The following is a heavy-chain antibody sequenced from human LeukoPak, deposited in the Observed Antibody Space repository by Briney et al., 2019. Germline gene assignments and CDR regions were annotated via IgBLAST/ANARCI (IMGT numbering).Heavy chain of an antibody. Sequence: GGSLRLSCAASEFTFNNYAMSWVRQAPGKGLEWVSAISGSGGSTYYADSVKGRFTISRDNSKNTLYLQMNSLRAEDTAVYYCAKPLLSGSYDYWGQGTLVTVSS. D-gene: IGHD1-26*01. V-gene: IGHV3-23*01. CDR3: AKPLLSGSYDY. J-gene: IGHJ4*02. CDR1: EFTFNNYA. CDR2: ISGSGGST.